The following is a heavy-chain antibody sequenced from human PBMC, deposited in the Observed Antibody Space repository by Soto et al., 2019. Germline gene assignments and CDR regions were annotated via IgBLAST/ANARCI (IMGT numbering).Heavy chain of an antibody. J-gene: IGHJ4*02. Sequence: QVRLVESGGGVVQPGRSLRLSCAVSGFTFSSHAMHWVRQAPGRGLEWVAVTSYGGANKYYIDSVKGRFTISRDNSKNTLFLQMDSLRPEDTALYYCARGPRSCSSTTGYTVDFWGRGTRVTVSS. CDR3: ARGPRSCSSTTGYTVDF. D-gene: IGHD2-2*02. CDR1: GFTFSSHA. CDR2: TSYGGANK. V-gene: IGHV3-30*03.